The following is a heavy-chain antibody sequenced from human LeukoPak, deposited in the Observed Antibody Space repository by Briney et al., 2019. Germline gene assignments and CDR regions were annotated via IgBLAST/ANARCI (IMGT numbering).Heavy chain of an antibody. J-gene: IGHJ6*02. CDR3: ARDFNYYYYYGMDV. CDR1: GFTFSSSA. Sequence: PGGSLRLSCAASGFTFSSSAMSWVRQAPGKGLEWVSSISSSSSYIYYADSVKGRFTISRDNAKNSLYLQMNSLRAEDTAVYYCARDFNYYYYYGMDVWGQGTTVTVSS. CDR2: ISSSSSYI. V-gene: IGHV3-21*01.